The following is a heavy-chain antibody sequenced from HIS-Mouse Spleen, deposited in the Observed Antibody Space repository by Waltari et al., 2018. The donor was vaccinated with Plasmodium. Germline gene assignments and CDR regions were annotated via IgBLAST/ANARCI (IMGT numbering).Heavy chain of an antibody. CDR2: ISSSSSYI. J-gene: IGHJ4*02. CDR3: ARESSSSWYFDY. D-gene: IGHD6-13*01. V-gene: IGHV3-21*01. Sequence: EVQLVESGGGLVKPGGSLRLSCAASGFTFSSYSMNWVRQAPGKGLEWVSSISSSSSYIYYADSEKGRFTISRDNAKNSLYLQMNSLRAEDTAVYYCARESSSSWYFDYWGQGTLVTVSS. CDR1: GFTFSSYS.